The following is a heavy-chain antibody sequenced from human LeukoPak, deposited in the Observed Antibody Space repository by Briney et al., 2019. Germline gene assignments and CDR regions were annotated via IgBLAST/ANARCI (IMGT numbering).Heavy chain of an antibody. CDR1: GFTFSSYW. Sequence: PGGSLRLSCAASGFTFSSYWMNWVRQAPGKGLEWVANIKKDGSERYHVDSVKGRLTISRDNTKKSLYLKMNTLRAEDTAVYYCARDLAGPPQEAFDIWGQGTMVTVSS. J-gene: IGHJ3*02. CDR3: ARDLAGPPQEAFDI. CDR2: IKKDGSER. V-gene: IGHV3-7*01.